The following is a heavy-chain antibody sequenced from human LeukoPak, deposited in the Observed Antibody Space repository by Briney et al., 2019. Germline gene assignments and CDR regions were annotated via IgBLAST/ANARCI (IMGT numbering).Heavy chain of an antibody. Sequence: GGSLRLSCAASGFTFSSYSMNWVRQAPGKGLEWVSSISSSSSYIYYADSVKGRFTISRDNAKNSLYLQMNSLRAEDTAVYYCARDIWFGELVGYWGQGTLVTVSS. D-gene: IGHD3-10*01. CDR1: GFTFSSYS. V-gene: IGHV3-21*01. CDR3: ARDIWFGELVGY. CDR2: ISSSSSYI. J-gene: IGHJ4*02.